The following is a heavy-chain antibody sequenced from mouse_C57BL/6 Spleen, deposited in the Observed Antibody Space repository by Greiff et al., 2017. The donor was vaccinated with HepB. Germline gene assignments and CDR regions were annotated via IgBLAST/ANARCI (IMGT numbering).Heavy chain of an antibody. V-gene: IGHV1-55*01. CDR1: GYTFTSYW. CDR2: IYPGSGST. D-gene: IGHD3-2*02. CDR3: ARQDSSGDVWFAY. J-gene: IGHJ3*01. Sequence: QVQLQQPGAELVKPGASVKMSCKASGYTFTSYWITWVKQRPGQGLEWIGDIYPGSGSTNYNEKFKSKATLTVDTSASTAYMQLSSLTSEDSAVYYCARQDSSGDVWFAYWGQGTLVTVSA.